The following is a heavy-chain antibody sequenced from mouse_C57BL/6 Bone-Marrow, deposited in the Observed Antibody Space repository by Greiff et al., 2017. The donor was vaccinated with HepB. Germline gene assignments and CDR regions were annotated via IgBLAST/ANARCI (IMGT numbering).Heavy chain of an antibody. D-gene: IGHD1-1*01. CDR2: IDPNSGGT. CDR3: ASPLITTVVDYYAMDY. CDR1: GYTFTSYW. Sequence: QVQLKQPGAELVKPGASVKLSCKASGYTFTSYWMHWVKQRPGRGLEWIGRIDPNSGGTKYNEKFKSKATLTVDKPSSTAYMQLSSLTSEDSAVYYCASPLITTVVDYYAMDYWGQGTSVTVSS. V-gene: IGHV1-72*01. J-gene: IGHJ4*01.